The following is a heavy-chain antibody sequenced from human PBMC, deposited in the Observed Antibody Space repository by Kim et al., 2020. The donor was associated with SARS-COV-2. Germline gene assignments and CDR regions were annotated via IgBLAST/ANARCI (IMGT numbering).Heavy chain of an antibody. D-gene: IGHD3-22*01. CDR3: ARLKGGHYYDSSGYYDWYFDL. CDR1: GFTFSSYD. Sequence: GGSLRLSCAASGFTFSSYDMHWVRQATGKGLEWVSAIGTAGDTYYPGSVKGRFTISRENAKNSLYLQMNSLRAGDTAVYYCARLKGGHYYDSSGYYDWYFDLWGRGTLVTVSS. V-gene: IGHV3-13*04. J-gene: IGHJ2*01. CDR2: IGTAGDT.